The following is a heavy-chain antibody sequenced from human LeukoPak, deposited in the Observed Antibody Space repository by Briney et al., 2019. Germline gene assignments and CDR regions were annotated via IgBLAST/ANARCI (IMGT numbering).Heavy chain of an antibody. V-gene: IGHV5-51*01. D-gene: IGHD1-26*01. CDR2: TYPGDSDT. J-gene: IGHJ4*02. CDR3: ATRYSGSYNDY. CDR1: GYSFTSHW. Sequence: GESLKISCKGSGYSFTSHWIGWVRQMPGKGLEWMGITYPGDSDTRYSPSFQGQVTMSADKSISTAYLQWSSLKASDTAMYYCATRYSGSYNDYWGQGTLVTVSS.